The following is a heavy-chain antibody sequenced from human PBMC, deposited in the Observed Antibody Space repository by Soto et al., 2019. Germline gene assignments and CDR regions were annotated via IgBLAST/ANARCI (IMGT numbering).Heavy chain of an antibody. J-gene: IGHJ4*02. Sequence: PGESLKISCKGSGYTFTSYWIGWVRQMPGKGLEWMGNTYPGDSDTRYSPSFQGQVTISADKSINTAYLQWSSLKDTDTAMYYYAKHSVGSTGRHIDSGGQETQVPVSS. CDR2: TYPGDSDT. CDR3: AKHSVGSTGRHIDS. D-gene: IGHD1-1*01. CDR1: GYTFTSYW. V-gene: IGHV5-51*01.